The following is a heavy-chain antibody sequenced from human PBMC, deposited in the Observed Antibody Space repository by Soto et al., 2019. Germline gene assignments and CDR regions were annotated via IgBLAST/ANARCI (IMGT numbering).Heavy chain of an antibody. CDR2: INHSGST. CDR1: GGSFSGYY. Sequence: QVQLQQWGAGLLKPSETLSLTCAVYGGSFSGYYWSWIRQPPGKGLEWIGEINHSGSTNYNPSLKSRVTLSVDTSKNQFSLKLSSVTAADTAVYYCAATTAAVYYFDYWGQGTLVTVSS. CDR3: AATTAAVYYFDY. J-gene: IGHJ4*02. D-gene: IGHD4-17*01. V-gene: IGHV4-34*01.